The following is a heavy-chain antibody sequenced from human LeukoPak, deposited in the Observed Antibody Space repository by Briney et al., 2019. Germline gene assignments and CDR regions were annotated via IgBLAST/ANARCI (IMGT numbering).Heavy chain of an antibody. CDR3: ARWVTYYYYMDV. CDR1: GGSFSGYY. CDR2: INHSGST. D-gene: IGHD2-21*02. Sequence: SETLSLTCAVYGGSFSGYYWSWIRQPPGKGLEWIGEINHSGSTNYNPSLKSRVIISVDTSKNQFSLKLSSVTAADTAVYYCARWVTYYYYMDVWGKGTTVTVSS. V-gene: IGHV4-34*01. J-gene: IGHJ6*03.